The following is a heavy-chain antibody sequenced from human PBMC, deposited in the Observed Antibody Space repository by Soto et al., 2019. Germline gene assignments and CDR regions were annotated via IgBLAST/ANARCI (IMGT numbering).Heavy chain of an antibody. CDR2: IYYSGRT. V-gene: IGHV4-30-4*01. Sequence: SETLSLTCTVSGGSISSGDYYWGWIRQPPGKGLEWIGYIYYSGRTYYNPYLKNRVKLSVDTSKNKFPLKLRSVTAADTDVYYCARVEDYGGSSYASDIWGQGTMVT. D-gene: IGHD2-15*01. J-gene: IGHJ3*02. CDR3: ARVEDYGGSSYASDI. CDR1: GGSISSGDYY.